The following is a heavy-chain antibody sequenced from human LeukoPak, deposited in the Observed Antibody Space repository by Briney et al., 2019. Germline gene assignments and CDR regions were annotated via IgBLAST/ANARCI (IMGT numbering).Heavy chain of an antibody. CDR2: IYYSGST. Sequence: PSETLSLTCTVSGGSITSYYWSWIRQPPGKGLEWIGYIYYSGSTNYNPSLKSRVTISVDTSKNQFSLKLSSVTAADTAVYYCWGYCGGDCEPHYYYYGMDVWGQGTTVTVSS. CDR1: GGSITSYY. D-gene: IGHD2-21*02. V-gene: IGHV4-59*08. CDR3: WGYCGGDCEPHYYYYGMDV. J-gene: IGHJ6*02.